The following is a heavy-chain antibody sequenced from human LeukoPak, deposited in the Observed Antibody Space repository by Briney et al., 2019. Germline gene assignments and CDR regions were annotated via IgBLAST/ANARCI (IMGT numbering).Heavy chain of an antibody. D-gene: IGHD5-18*01. CDR2: IYYSGST. V-gene: IGHV4-59*01. Sequence: PSETLSLTCTVSGGSISSYYWSWIRQPPGKGLEWIGYIYYSGSTNHNPSLKSRVTISVDTSKNQFSLKLSSVTAVDTAVYYCARGGGYSYGLGYWGQGTLVTVSS. J-gene: IGHJ4*02. CDR3: ARGGGYSYGLGY. CDR1: GGSISSYY.